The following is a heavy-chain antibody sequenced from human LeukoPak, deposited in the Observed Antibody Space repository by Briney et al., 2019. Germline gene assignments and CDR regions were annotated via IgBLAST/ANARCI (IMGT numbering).Heavy chain of an antibody. J-gene: IGHJ4*02. CDR3: ARGRFVLRFLEWLGNYFDY. Sequence: PSETLSLTCTVSGGSISSYYWSWIRQPPGKGLEWIGYIYYSGSTYYNPSLKSRVTISVDTSKNQFSLKLSSVTAADTAVYYCARGRFVLRFLEWLGNYFDYWGQGTLVTVSS. V-gene: IGHV4-30-4*01. CDR2: IYYSGST. D-gene: IGHD3-3*01. CDR1: GGSISSYY.